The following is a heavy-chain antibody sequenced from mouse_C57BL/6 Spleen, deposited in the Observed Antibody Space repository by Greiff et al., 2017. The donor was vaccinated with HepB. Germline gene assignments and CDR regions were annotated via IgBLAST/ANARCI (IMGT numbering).Heavy chain of an antibody. CDR2: INPNNGGT. CDR1: GYTFTDYN. Sequence: VQLQQSGPELVKPGASVKIPCKASGYTFTDYNMDWVKQSHGKSLEWIGDINPNNGGTIYNQKFKGKATLTVDKSSSTAYMELRSLTSEDTAVYYCARDYGSSYRYWYFDVWGTGTTVTVSS. V-gene: IGHV1-18*01. J-gene: IGHJ1*03. CDR3: ARDYGSSYRYWYFDV. D-gene: IGHD1-1*01.